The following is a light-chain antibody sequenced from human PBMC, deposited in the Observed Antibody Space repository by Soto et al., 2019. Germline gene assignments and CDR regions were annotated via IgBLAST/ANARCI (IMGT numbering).Light chain of an antibody. J-gene: IGKJ5*01. CDR2: KAS. Sequence: DIQMTQSPSTLSASVGDRVTITCRASQTSSSWLAWYQPTPGKAPKLLIYKASSLERGGPSRFSGSGSGTEFTLTISSLQPDDFATYYCQQYKRYPITFGQGTRLEIK. CDR3: QQYKRYPIT. V-gene: IGKV1-5*03. CDR1: QTSSSW.